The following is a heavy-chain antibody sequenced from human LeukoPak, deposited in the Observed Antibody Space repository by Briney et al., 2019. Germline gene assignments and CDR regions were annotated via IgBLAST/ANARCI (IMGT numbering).Heavy chain of an antibody. CDR1: GYTFTGYY. D-gene: IGHD6-19*01. Sequence: ASVKVSCKASGYTFTGYYMHWVRQAPGQGLEWMGWINPNSGGTNYAQKFQGRVTMIRDTSISTAYMELSRLRSDDTAVYYCAREGSSGWYCFDYWGQGTLVTVSS. J-gene: IGHJ4*02. CDR3: AREGSSGWYCFDY. CDR2: INPNSGGT. V-gene: IGHV1-2*02.